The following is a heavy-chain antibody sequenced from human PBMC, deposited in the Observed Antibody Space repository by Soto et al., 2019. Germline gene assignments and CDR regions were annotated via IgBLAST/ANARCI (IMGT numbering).Heavy chain of an antibody. CDR3: ARGGGSGSSFVGYYYYTLDV. CDR1: GFTFSTYG. CDR2: IWYDGSNK. J-gene: IGHJ6*02. Sequence: QVQLVESGGGVVQPGRSLRLSCTASGFTFSTYGMHWVRQAPGKGLEWVTVIWYDGSNKYYADSVKGRFTISRDNSKKTLYLQMNSLRADDTAVYYFARGGGSGSSFVGYYYYTLDVWGQGTTVTVSS. V-gene: IGHV3-33*01. D-gene: IGHD1-26*01.